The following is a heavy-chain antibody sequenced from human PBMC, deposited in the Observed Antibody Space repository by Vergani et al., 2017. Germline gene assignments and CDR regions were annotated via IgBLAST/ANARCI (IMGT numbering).Heavy chain of an antibody. V-gene: IGHV3-74*01. D-gene: IGHD1-26*01. Sequence: EVQLVESGGGLVQPGGSLRLSCAASGFTFSSYWMHWVRQAPGKGLVWVSRINSDGSSTSYADSVKGRFTISRDNSKNTLYLQMNSLRAEDTAVYYCAKDLGGAEWELQDDYWGQGTLVTVSS. J-gene: IGHJ4*02. CDR1: GFTFSSYW. CDR2: INSDGSST. CDR3: AKDLGGAEWELQDDY.